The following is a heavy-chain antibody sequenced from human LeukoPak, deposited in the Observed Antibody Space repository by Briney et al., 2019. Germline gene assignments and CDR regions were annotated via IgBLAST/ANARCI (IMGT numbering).Heavy chain of an antibody. CDR1: GYTFTSYD. CDR3: ARGARYCSSTSCHGGEDY. Sequence: ASVKVSCKASGYTFTSYDIDWVRQATGQGLEWMGWMNPNSGNTGYAQKFQGRVTMTRNTSISTAYMELSSLRSEDTAVYYCARGARYCSSTSCHGGEDYWGQGTLVTVSS. CDR2: MNPNSGNT. D-gene: IGHD2-2*01. V-gene: IGHV1-8*01. J-gene: IGHJ4*02.